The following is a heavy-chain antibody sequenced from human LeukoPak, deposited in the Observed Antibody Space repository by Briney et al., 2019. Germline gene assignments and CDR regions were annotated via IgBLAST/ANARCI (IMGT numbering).Heavy chain of an antibody. J-gene: IGHJ5*02. Sequence: SETLSLTCAVYGGSFSGYYWSWIRQPPGKGLEWSGYIYYSGSTNYNPSLKSRVTISVDTSKNQFSLKLSSVTAADTAVYYCARDLSGYGDYIQGNWFDPWGQGTLVTVSS. CDR1: GGSFSGYY. CDR2: IYYSGST. D-gene: IGHD4-17*01. V-gene: IGHV4-59*01. CDR3: ARDLSGYGDYIQGNWFDP.